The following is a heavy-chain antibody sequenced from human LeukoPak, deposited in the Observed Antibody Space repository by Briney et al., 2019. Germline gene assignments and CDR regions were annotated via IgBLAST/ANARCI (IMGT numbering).Heavy chain of an antibody. CDR2: INPSGGST. Sequence: GASVKVSCKASGYTFTSYFMHWVRQAPGQGLDWMGIINPSGGSTSYAQKFQGRVTMPRDTSTSTVYMELSSLRSEDTAVYYCARDSADYGDYDYWGEGALVTVSS. CDR3: ARDSADYGDYDY. CDR1: GYTFTSYF. V-gene: IGHV1-46*01. D-gene: IGHD4-17*01. J-gene: IGHJ4*02.